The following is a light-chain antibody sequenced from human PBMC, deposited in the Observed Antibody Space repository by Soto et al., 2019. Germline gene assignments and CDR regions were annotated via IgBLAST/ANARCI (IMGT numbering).Light chain of an antibody. CDR1: QSVSSY. CDR2: DAS. Sequence: IVLTQSTATLSFSPGERATLSCMASQSVSSYLAWYQQKPGQAPRLLIYDASNRATGIPARFSGSGSGTDFTLTISSLEPEDFAVYYCQQRSNWPQITFGQGTLLEVK. CDR3: QQRSNWPQIT. J-gene: IGKJ5*01. V-gene: IGKV3-11*01.